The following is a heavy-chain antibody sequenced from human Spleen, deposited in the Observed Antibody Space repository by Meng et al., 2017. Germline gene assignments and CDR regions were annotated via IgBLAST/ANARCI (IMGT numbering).Heavy chain of an antibody. V-gene: IGHV1-8*02. J-gene: IGHJ5*02. D-gene: IGHD3-22*01. Sequence: QVQLVQSGAGVKKPGASVKVSCKASGYTFTSYAMHWVRQAPGQRLEWMGWMNPNSGNTGYAQKFQGRVTMTRNTSISTAYMELSSLRSEDTAVYYCARDAVRHSSGYFLSGFDLWGQGTLVTVSS. CDR1: GYTFTSYA. CDR2: MNPNSGNT. CDR3: ARDAVRHSSGYFLSGFDL.